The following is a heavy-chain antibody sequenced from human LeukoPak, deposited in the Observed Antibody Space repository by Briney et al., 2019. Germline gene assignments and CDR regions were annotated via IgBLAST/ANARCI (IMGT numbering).Heavy chain of an antibody. D-gene: IGHD6-19*01. CDR1: GFTFSDYY. Sequence: GGPVRLFYAACGFTFSDYYMSWIRKPPGKVVEWVAYISSSGSTIYYPDSEKGRLTISRNNAKNSLYPQMNRLRAEDTACYYVASAGSVAGVLYSDYWGHRTLFTVSS. V-gene: IGHV3-11*01. CDR3: ASAGSVAGVLYSDY. J-gene: IGHJ4*01. CDR2: ISSSGSTI.